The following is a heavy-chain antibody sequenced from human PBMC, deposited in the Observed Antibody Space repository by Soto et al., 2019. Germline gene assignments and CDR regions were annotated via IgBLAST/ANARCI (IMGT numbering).Heavy chain of an antibody. CDR2: ISESGGST. CDR1: GFSFSDYA. D-gene: IGHD6-13*01. CDR3: AKRSPYSSGWYSPIFDY. J-gene: IGHJ4*02. V-gene: IGHV3-23*01. Sequence: GSLRLSCAASGFSFSDYAMSWVRQAPGKGLEWVSVISESGGSTHYADSVRGRFTVSRDNSKNSLTLRMNSLRDEDTAVYFCAKRSPYSSGWYSPIFDYWGQGALVTVSS.